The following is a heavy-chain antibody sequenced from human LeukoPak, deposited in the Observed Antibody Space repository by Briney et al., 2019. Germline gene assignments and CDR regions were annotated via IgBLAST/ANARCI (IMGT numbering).Heavy chain of an antibody. CDR1: GGSISSSSAY. D-gene: IGHD5-18*01. CDR3: VSPRGFSYGYFDY. Sequence: SETLSLTCTVSGGSISSSSAYWGWIRQPPGKGLEWIGSIHYSKNTYYNPSLKSRVTISADTSKNQFSLTLGSVSATDTAVYYCVSPRGFSYGYFDYWGQGTLVTVSS. J-gene: IGHJ4*02. CDR2: IHYSKNT. V-gene: IGHV4-39*01.